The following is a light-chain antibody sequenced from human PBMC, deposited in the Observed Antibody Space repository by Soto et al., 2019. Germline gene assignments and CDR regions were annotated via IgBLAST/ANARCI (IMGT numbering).Light chain of an antibody. Sequence: EIVLTQSPGTLSLSPGERATLSCRASQSVSSSYLAWYRQKPGQAPRLLIYGASRRATVIPDRFSGSGSGTDFTLTISRLEPEDFAVYYCQQCSGSPPVTCGGGTKVELK. CDR3: QQCSGSPPVT. V-gene: IGKV3-20*01. J-gene: IGKJ4*01. CDR2: GAS. CDR1: QSVSSSY.